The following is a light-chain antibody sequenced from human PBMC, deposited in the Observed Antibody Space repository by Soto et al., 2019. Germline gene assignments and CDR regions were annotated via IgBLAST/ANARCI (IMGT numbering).Light chain of an antibody. CDR3: QQYGSSPYT. V-gene: IGKV3-20*01. CDR1: QSVSSTY. Sequence: EIVLTQSPGTLSLSPGERATLSCRASQSVSSTYLAWYQQKPGQAPRLLIYGASISATGVPDRFSGSGSGTDFTLTISRLEPEDFAVYYCQQYGSSPYTFGQGTKLEI. J-gene: IGKJ2*01. CDR2: GAS.